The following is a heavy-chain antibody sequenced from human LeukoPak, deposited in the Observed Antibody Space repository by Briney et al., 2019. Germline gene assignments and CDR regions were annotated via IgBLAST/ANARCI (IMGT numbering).Heavy chain of an antibody. D-gene: IGHD2-2*02. CDR2: ISSSSSYI. V-gene: IGHV3-21*01. Sequence: GSLRLSCAASGFTFSSYSMNWVRQAPGKGLEWVSSISSSSSYIYYADSVKGRFTISRDNSKNTLYLQMNSLRAEDTAVYYCARGQVPAAIGGAGYWGQGTLVTVSS. J-gene: IGHJ4*02. CDR1: GFTFSSYS. CDR3: ARGQVPAAIGGAGY.